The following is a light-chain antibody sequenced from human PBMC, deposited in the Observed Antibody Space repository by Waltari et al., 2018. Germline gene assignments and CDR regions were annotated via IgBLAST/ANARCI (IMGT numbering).Light chain of an antibody. V-gene: IGLV1-47*01. J-gene: IGLJ2*01. CDR2: RNN. Sequence: QSVLTQPPSASGTPWQRVTISCSGSSSNLGSNYVYWYQHLPGTAPKLLIYRNNQRPSGVPDRFSGSKSGTSASLAISGLRSEDEADYYCAAWDDSLSGVFGGGTKLTVL. CDR1: SSNLGSNY. CDR3: AAWDDSLSGV.